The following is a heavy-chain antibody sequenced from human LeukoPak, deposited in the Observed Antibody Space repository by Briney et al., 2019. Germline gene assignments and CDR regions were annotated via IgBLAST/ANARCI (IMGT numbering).Heavy chain of an antibody. CDR2: IYYSGST. J-gene: IGHJ6*02. CDR3: ARNYGITMIVDYGMDV. V-gene: IGHV4-39*07. CDR1: GGSISSSSYY. Sequence: PSETLSLTCTVSGGSISSSSYYWGWIRQPPGKGLEWIGSIYYSGSTYYNPSLKSRVTISVDTSKNQFSLKLSSVTAADTAVYYCARNYGITMIVDYGMDVWGQGTTVTVSS. D-gene: IGHD3-22*01.